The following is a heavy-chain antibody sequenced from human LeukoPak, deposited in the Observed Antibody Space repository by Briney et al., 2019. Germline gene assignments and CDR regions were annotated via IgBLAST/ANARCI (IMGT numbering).Heavy chain of an antibody. CDR2: ISSSGSTI. Sequence: GGSLRLSCAASGFTFSKYGMTWVRQAPGKGLEWVSYISSSGSTIYYADSVKGRFTISRDNAKNSLYLQMNSLRAEDTAVYYCARDEFGELLDYWGQGTLVTVSS. CDR1: GFTFSKYG. V-gene: IGHV3-48*04. J-gene: IGHJ4*02. CDR3: ARDEFGELLDY. D-gene: IGHD3-10*01.